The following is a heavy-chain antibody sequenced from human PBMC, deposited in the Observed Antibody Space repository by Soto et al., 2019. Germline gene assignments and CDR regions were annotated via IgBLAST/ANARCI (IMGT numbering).Heavy chain of an antibody. J-gene: IGHJ6*02. CDR1: GFSFANYW. CDR2: IDPSESYS. V-gene: IGHV5-10-1*01. CDR3: GGEGCGMDV. Sequence: GESLKISCTGSGFSFANYWINWVRQMPGKGLEWMGRIDPSESYSNYSPSFQGHVTISADKSINTAYLQWSSLKASDTAMYYCGGEGCGMDVWGQGSRVTVSS. D-gene: IGHD3-16*01.